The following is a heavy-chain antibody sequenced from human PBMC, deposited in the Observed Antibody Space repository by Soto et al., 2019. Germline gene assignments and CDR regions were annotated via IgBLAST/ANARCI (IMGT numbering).Heavy chain of an antibody. D-gene: IGHD1-26*01. CDR1: GYTLTELS. J-gene: IGHJ4*02. CDR2: FDPEDGET. Sequence: ASVKASCKVSGYTLTELSMHWVRQAPGKGLEWMGGFDPEDGETIYAQKFQGRVTMTEDTSTDTAYMELSSLRSEDTAVYYCATGRSGSYAYYFDYWGQGTLVTVSS. CDR3: ATGRSGSYAYYFDY. V-gene: IGHV1-24*01.